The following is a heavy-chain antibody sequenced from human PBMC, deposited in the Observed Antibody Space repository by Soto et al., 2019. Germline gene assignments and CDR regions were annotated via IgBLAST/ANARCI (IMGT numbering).Heavy chain of an antibody. CDR1: GASISSGW. CDR3: SSRITDAPT. Sequence: QVQLQESGPGLVKPSGTLSLTCAVSGASISSGWWTWVRQPPGKGLEWIGETLYSGTTNYNSSLNTRVTISIDKSKKQFSLHLSSVTAADTAVYYCSSRITDAPTWGQGTLVTVSS. V-gene: IGHV4-4*02. D-gene: IGHD2-2*01. CDR2: TLYSGTT. J-gene: IGHJ5*02.